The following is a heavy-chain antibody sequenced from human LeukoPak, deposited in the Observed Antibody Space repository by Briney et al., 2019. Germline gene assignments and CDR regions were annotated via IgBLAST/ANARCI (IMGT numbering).Heavy chain of an antibody. D-gene: IGHD3-10*01. CDR2: ISSSGSTI. CDR3: AREPPSITMVRGVEDYYYGMDV. V-gene: IGHV3-48*03. Sequence: GGSLRLSCAASGFTFSSYEMNWVRQAPGKGLEWVSYISSSGSTIYYADSVKGRFTISRDNAKNSLYLQMNSLRAEDTAVYYCAREPPSITMVRGVEDYYYGMDVWGQGTTVTVPS. J-gene: IGHJ6*02. CDR1: GFTFSSYE.